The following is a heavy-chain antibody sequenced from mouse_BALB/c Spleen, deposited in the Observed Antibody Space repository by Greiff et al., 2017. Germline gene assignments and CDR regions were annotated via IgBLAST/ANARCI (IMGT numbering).Heavy chain of an antibody. Sequence: EVQVVESGGGLVQPGGSLKLSCAASGFTFSSYTMSWVRQTPEKRLEWVAYISNGGGSTYYPDTVKGRFTISRDNAKNTLYLQMSSLKSEDTAMYYCARRGPYYDYDGGYFDVWGAGTTVTVSS. J-gene: IGHJ1*01. D-gene: IGHD2-4*01. CDR3: ARRGPYYDYDGGYFDV. CDR1: GFTFSSYT. CDR2: ISNGGGST. V-gene: IGHV5-12-2*01.